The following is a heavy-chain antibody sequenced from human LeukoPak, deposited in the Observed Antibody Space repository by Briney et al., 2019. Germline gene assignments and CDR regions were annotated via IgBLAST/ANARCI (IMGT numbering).Heavy chain of an antibody. J-gene: IGHJ4*02. Sequence: GGSLRLSCAASGFTFSSYAMSWVRQAPGRGLEWVSTISGSGGNTYYADSVKGRFTISGDKSKNTLYLQMNSLRAEDTAVYYCAKRHSSGWWSIDYWGQGTLVTVSS. D-gene: IGHD6-19*01. CDR1: GFTFSSYA. CDR3: AKRHSSGWWSIDY. CDR2: ISGSGGNT. V-gene: IGHV3-23*01.